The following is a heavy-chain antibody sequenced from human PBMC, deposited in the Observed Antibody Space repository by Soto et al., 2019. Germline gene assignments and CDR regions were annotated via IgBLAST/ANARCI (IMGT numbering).Heavy chain of an antibody. CDR2: IYYSGST. CDR1: GGSISSGGYY. D-gene: IGHD5-12*01. J-gene: IGHJ6*02. V-gene: IGHV4-31*03. CDR3: ARGMEYDYTHYYYGMDV. Sequence: QVQLQESGPGLVKPSQTLSLTCTVSGGSISSGGYYWSWIRQHPGKGLEWIGYIYYSGSTYYNPSRKSRVTISVDTSKNQFSLKLSSVTAADTAVYYCARGMEYDYTHYYYGMDVWGQGTTVTVSS.